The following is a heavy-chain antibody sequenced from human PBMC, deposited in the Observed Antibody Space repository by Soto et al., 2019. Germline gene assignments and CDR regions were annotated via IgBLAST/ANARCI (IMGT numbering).Heavy chain of an antibody. D-gene: IGHD3-16*01. J-gene: IGHJ6*02. CDR1: GYTFSRSG. Sequence: QVQLVQSGAEVKKPGASVKVSCKASGYTFSRSGISWVRQAPGQGLEWMGWINGYNGNTNYTQKMQGRITMTTDTPTSPAYMELRSLRSDDTAVYFCARMGDVPYYYYGMDVWGQGTTVIVSS. CDR3: ARMGDVPYYYYGMDV. V-gene: IGHV1-18*01. CDR2: INGYNGNT.